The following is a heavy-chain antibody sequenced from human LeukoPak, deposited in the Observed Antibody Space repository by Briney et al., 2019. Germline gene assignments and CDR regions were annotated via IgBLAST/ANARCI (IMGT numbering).Heavy chain of an antibody. J-gene: IGHJ6*03. CDR1: GYTFTGYY. Sequence: ASVKVSCKASGYTFTGYYMHWVRDAPGQGLEWMGGINPNSGGTNYAQKFQGRVTMTRDTSISTAYMELSRLRSDDTAVYYCARGTADCGGDCYPSYMDVWGKGTTVTVSS. V-gene: IGHV1-2*02. CDR3: ARGTADCGGDCYPSYMDV. CDR2: INPNSGGT. D-gene: IGHD2-21*02.